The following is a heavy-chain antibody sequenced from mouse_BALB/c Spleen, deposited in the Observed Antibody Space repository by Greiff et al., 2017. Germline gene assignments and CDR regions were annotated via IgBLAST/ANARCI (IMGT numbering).Heavy chain of an antibody. J-gene: IGHJ4*01. V-gene: IGHV14-3*02. CDR2: IDPANGNT. CDR3: ARDSSGYDAMDY. CDR1: GFNIKDTY. D-gene: IGHD3-2*01. Sequence: SGAELVKPGASVKLSCTASGFNIKDTYMHWVKQRPEQGLEWIGRIDPANGNTKYDPKFQGKATITADTSSNTAYLQLSSLTSEDTAVYYCARDSSGYDAMDYWGQGTSVTVSS.